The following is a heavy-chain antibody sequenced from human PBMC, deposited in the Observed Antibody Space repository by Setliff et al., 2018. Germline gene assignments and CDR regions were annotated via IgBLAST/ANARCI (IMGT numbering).Heavy chain of an antibody. D-gene: IGHD2-2*01. CDR2: VYYSGYT. V-gene: IGHV4-34*03. Sequence: SETLSLTCAVYGGSFSTYFWSWIRQPPGRGMEWIGSVYYSGYTYYNPSLQSRVTISVDMSKNQFSMKLTSVTAADTAVYYFRLAHCNTTSCEEALDFWSQGTLVTVSS. CDR3: RLAHCNTTSCEEALDF. CDR1: GGSFSTYF. J-gene: IGHJ4*02.